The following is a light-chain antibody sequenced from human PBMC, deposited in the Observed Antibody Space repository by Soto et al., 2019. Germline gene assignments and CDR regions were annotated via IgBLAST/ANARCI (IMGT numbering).Light chain of an antibody. CDR3: QHYNNWLGT. CDR2: GAS. V-gene: IGKV3-15*01. Sequence: EIVVTQSPALVSASPGKRVTLSCRASHSVISSLAWYQQKLGQAPRLLIYGASTRATGIPARFSGSGSGTEFFLNISSLQSEDSAIYYCQHYNNWLGTFGGGTKVDI. J-gene: IGKJ4*01. CDR1: HSVISS.